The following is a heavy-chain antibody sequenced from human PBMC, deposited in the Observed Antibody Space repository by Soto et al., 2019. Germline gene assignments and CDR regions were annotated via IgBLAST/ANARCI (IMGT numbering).Heavy chain of an antibody. J-gene: IGHJ4*02. CDR2: IWYDGSNK. CDR3: ARDLLYSSSSVGSLLLSAAPGFDY. V-gene: IGHV3-33*01. CDR1: GFTFSSYG. Sequence: PGGSLRLSCAASGFTFSSYGTHWVRQAPGKGLEWVAVIWYDGSNKYYADSVKGRFTISRDNSKNTLYLQMNSLRAEDTAVYYCARDLLYSSSSVGSLLLSAAPGFDYWGQGTLVTVSS. D-gene: IGHD6-6*01.